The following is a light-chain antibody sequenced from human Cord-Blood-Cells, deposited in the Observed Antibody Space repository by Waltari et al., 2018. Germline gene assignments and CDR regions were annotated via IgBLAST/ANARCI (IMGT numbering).Light chain of an antibody. CDR2: GVS. J-gene: IGLJ3*02. CDR1: SRDAGGYNY. CDR3: CSYAGSYSWV. V-gene: IGLV2-11*01. Sequence: QSALTQPRSVSGSPGQSVTISCTGTSRDAGGYNYVSWYQQHPGKAPKLSIYGVSKRPSGVPDRFSGSKSGNTASLTISGLQAEDEADYYCCSYAGSYSWVFGGGTKLTVL.